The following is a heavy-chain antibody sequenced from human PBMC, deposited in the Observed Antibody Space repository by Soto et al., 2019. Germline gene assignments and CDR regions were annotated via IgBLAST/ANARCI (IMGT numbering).Heavy chain of an antibody. CDR3: ARDPPPYSGDYVRWSDP. CDR2: ISAYNGNT. Sequence: ASVKVSCKASGYTFTSYGISWVRQAPGQGLEWMGWISAYNGNTNYAQKLQGRVTMTTDTSTSTAYMELRSLRSDDTAVYYCARDPPPYSGDYVRWSDPCGQGTLVTVSS. D-gene: IGHD4-17*01. CDR1: GYTFTSYG. J-gene: IGHJ5*02. V-gene: IGHV1-18*04.